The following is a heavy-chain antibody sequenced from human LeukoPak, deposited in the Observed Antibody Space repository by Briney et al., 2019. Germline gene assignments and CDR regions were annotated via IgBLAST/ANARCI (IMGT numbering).Heavy chain of an antibody. J-gene: IGHJ5*02. V-gene: IGHV1-2*02. CDR2: INPNSGGT. CDR1: GYTFTVYY. Sequence: VASVNVSCKASGYTFTVYYMHWVRQAPGQGLEWMGWINPNSGGTNYAQKFQGRVTMTRDTSISTVYMELSSLRSEDTAVYYCARANTGVAVAALNWFGPWGQGTLVTVSS. D-gene: IGHD6-19*01. CDR3: ARANTGVAVAALNWFGP.